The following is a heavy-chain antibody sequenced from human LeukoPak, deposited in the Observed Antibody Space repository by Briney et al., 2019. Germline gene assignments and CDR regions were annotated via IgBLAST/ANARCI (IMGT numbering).Heavy chain of an antibody. CDR2: FDPEDGET. D-gene: IGHD6-13*01. J-gene: IGHJ5*02. CDR1: GYTLTELS. CDR3: ATDYTYSSSWYT. V-gene: IGHV1-24*01. Sequence: ASVKVSCKVSGYTLTELSMHWVRQAPGKGLEWMGGFDPEDGETIYAQKFQGRVTMTEDTSTDTAYMELSSLRSEDTAVYYCATDYTYSSSWYTWGQGTLVTVSS.